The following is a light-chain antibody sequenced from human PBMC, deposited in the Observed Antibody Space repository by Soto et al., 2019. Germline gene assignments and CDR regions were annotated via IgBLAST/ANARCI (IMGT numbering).Light chain of an antibody. CDR3: QQYNSYPYT. Sequence: DIQMTQSPSTLSASVGDRVTITCRASQSVTNWLAWYQQKPGKAPKLLIHDSSSLASGVPSRFSGSGSGTEFTLTISSLQPDDFATYYCQQYNSYPYTFGQGTNLEIK. V-gene: IGKV1-5*01. J-gene: IGKJ2*01. CDR1: QSVTNW. CDR2: DSS.